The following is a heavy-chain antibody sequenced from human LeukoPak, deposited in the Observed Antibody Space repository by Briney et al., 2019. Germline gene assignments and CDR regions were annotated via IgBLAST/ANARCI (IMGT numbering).Heavy chain of an antibody. CDR3: ARGSVYALYDSSGYYPY. CDR2: ISSSGSTI. D-gene: IGHD3-22*01. J-gene: IGHJ4*02. Sequence: GGSLRLSCAASGFTFSDYYMSWIPQAPGKGLEWVSYISSSGSTIYYADSVKGRFTISRDNAKNSLYLQMNSLRAEDTAVYYCARGSVYALYDSSGYYPYWGQGTLVTVSS. V-gene: IGHV3-11*01. CDR1: GFTFSDYY.